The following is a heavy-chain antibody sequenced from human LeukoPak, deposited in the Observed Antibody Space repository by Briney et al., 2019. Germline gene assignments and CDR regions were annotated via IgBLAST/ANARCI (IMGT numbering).Heavy chain of an antibody. V-gene: IGHV3-7*03. D-gene: IGHD3-22*01. CDR1: GFTFSDYW. CDR3: ARAGIVVVIGDAFDI. J-gene: IGHJ3*02. Sequence: GGSLRLSCAASGFTFSDYWMSWVRQAPGKGLEWVANIKQDGSEKYYVDSVKGRFTISRDNAKNSLYLQMNSLRAEDTAVYYCARAGIVVVIGDAFDIWGQGTMVTVSS. CDR2: IKQDGSEK.